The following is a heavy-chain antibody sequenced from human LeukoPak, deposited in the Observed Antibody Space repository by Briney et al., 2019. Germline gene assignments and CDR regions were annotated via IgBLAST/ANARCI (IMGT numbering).Heavy chain of an antibody. CDR1: GGSISSSNW. J-gene: IGHJ4*02. Sequence: SETLSLTCAVSGGSISSSNWWSWVRQPPGKGLEWIGEISHSGSTDYNPSLKSRVTISVDKSKNQFSLNLTSVTAADTAVYYCATSRIVQYPGYFDSWGQGTLVSVSS. D-gene: IGHD2/OR15-2a*01. V-gene: IGHV4-4*02. CDR2: ISHSGST. CDR3: ATSRIVQYPGYFDS.